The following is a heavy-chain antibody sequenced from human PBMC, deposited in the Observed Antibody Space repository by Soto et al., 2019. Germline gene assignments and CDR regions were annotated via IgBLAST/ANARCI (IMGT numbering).Heavy chain of an antibody. CDR1: GFTFSGSA. Sequence: EVQLVESGGGLVQPGGSLKLSCAASGFTFSGSAMHWVRQASGKGLEWVGRIRSKANSYATAYAASVKGSFTISRDDSKNTAYLQMNSLKTEDTAVYYCLRGMDYWGQGTLVNVSS. CDR2: IRSKANSYAT. D-gene: IGHD3-16*01. J-gene: IGHJ4*02. V-gene: IGHV3-73*02. CDR3: LRGMDY.